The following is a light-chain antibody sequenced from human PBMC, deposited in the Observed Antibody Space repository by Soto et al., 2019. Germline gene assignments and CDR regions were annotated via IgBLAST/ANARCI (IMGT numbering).Light chain of an antibody. CDR1: QSVSSSY. Sequence: IVLTQSPGTLSLSPGEGATLSCRASQSVSSSYLAWYQQKPGQAPRLLIYGASSRATGIPDRFSGSGSGTDFTLTISRLEPEDFAFYYRQQYATSPPPLGPGTKLDIK. J-gene: IGKJ3*01. CDR2: GAS. CDR3: QQYATSPPP. V-gene: IGKV3-20*01.